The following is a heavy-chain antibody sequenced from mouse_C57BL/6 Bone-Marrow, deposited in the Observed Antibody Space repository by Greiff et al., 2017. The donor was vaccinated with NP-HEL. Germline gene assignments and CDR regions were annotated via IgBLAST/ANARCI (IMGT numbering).Heavy chain of an antibody. J-gene: IGHJ3*01. Sequence: VQLQQSGAELARPGASVKLSCKASGYTFTSYGISWVKQRPGQGLEWIGEIYPRSGNTYYNEKFKGKATLTADKSSSTAYMELRSLTSEDSAVYFCARERDYSNYVGFAYWGQGTLVTVSA. CDR1: GYTFTSYG. D-gene: IGHD2-5*01. CDR2: IYPRSGNT. CDR3: ARERDYSNYVGFAY. V-gene: IGHV1-81*01.